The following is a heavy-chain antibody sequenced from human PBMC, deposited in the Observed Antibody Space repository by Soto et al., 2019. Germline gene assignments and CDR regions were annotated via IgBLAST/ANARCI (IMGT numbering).Heavy chain of an antibody. V-gene: IGHV3-30-3*01. CDR1: GFTFSSYA. Sequence: QVQLVESGGGVVQPGRSLRLSCAASGFTFSSYAMHWVRQAPGKGLEWVAVISYDGSNKYYADSVKGRFTISRDNSKNTLYLQMNSLRAEDTAVYYCARDLASPYYYYGMDVWGQGTTVTVSS. CDR2: ISYDGSNK. J-gene: IGHJ6*02. CDR3: ARDLASPYYYYGMDV.